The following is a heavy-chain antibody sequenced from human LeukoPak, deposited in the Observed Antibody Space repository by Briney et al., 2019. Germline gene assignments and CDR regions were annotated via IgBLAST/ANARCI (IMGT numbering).Heavy chain of an antibody. D-gene: IGHD1-1*01. V-gene: IGHV1-2*02. CDR3: ARRGTTGTTLWDNCCEP. CDR2: INPNSGGT. J-gene: IGHJ5*02. CDR1: GYTFTGYY. Sequence: ASVKVSCKASGYTFTGYYMHWVRQAPGQGLEWMGWINPNSGGTNYAQKFQGRVTMTRDTSISTAYMELSRLRSDDKAVYYCARRGTTGTTLWDNCCEPWGQGTLVTVSS.